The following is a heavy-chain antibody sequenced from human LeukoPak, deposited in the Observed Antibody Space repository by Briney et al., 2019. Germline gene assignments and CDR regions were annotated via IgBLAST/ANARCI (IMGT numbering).Heavy chain of an antibody. CDR3: ARDPFDSSEPIDY. Sequence: SGTLSLTCAVSGGSISSSNWWSWVRQPPGKGLEWIGEIYHSGSTNYNPSLKSRVTISVDKSKNQFSLKLSSVTAADTAGYYCARDPFDSSEPIDYWGQGTLVTVSS. V-gene: IGHV4-4*02. CDR2: IYHSGST. D-gene: IGHD3-22*01. J-gene: IGHJ4*02. CDR1: GGSISSSNW.